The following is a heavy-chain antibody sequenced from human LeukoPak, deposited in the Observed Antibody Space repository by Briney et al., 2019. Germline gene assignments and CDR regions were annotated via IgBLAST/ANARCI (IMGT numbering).Heavy chain of an antibody. D-gene: IGHD1-26*01. CDR2: INPSGGIT. V-gene: IGHV1-46*01. Sequence: ASLKLSCKASGYAFSSYYIHWVRQARGPGLQSLGIINPSGGITTYAQKFEGRVTMTRDTSTSTVDMKLSRLRSEDTAVYYCARYSGSYHTYFDSWGQGTLVTVSS. J-gene: IGHJ4*02. CDR1: GYAFSSYY. CDR3: ARYSGSYHTYFDS.